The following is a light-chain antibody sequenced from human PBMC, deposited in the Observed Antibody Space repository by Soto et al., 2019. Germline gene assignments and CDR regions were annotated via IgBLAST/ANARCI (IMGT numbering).Light chain of an antibody. Sequence: QSALTQPASVSGSHGQSITISCTGTSSDVGGYNYVSWYQQHPGKAPKLIIYEVSNRPSGVSNRFSGSKSGNTASLTISGLQAEDEADYYCSSYASSTTLVGGGTKLTVL. CDR3: SSYASSTTL. CDR2: EVS. J-gene: IGLJ2*01. V-gene: IGLV2-14*01. CDR1: SSDVGGYNY.